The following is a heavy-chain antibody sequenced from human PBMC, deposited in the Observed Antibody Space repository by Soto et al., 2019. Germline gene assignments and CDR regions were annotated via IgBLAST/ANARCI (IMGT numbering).Heavy chain of an antibody. D-gene: IGHD4-4*01. Sequence: ASVKVFCKASGYTFTSYAMHWVRQAPGQRLEWMGWINAGNGNTKYSQKFQGRVTITRDTSASTAYMELSSLRSEDTAVYYCAGVTTTKSKPNYYYYMDVWGKGTTVTVSS. CDR3: AGVTTTKSKPNYYYYMDV. V-gene: IGHV1-3*01. J-gene: IGHJ6*03. CDR2: INAGNGNT. CDR1: GYTFTSYA.